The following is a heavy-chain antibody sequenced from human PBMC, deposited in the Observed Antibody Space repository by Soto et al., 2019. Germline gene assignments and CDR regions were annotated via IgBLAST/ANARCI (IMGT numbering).Heavy chain of an antibody. CDR2: IRSSGNTI. CDR1: GFTFSSYE. CDR3: ARTTFECRSISCRNYYYGLDV. Sequence: PGGSLRLSCAASGFTFSSYEMNWVRQAPGKGLEWVSYIRSSGNTIYYADSVKGRFTISGDNAENSLYLQMNSLRAEDTAVYYCARTTFECRSISCRNYYYGLDVWGQGPTVPVSS. J-gene: IGHJ6*02. D-gene: IGHD2-2*01. V-gene: IGHV3-48*03.